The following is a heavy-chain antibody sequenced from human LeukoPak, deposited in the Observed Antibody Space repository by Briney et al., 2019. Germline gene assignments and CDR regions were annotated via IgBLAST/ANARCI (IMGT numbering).Heavy chain of an antibody. CDR1: GFIFSTYG. CDR2: IWSDGSRK. Sequence: GGSLRLSCAASGFIFSTYGMHWVRQAPGKGLEWVAVIWSDGSRKEYADSVKGRFTISRDNSKNTLYLQMNSLRADDTAVYYCANEIRPNDYWGQGTLVTVSS. J-gene: IGHJ4*02. CDR3: ANEIRPNDY. V-gene: IGHV3-33*06.